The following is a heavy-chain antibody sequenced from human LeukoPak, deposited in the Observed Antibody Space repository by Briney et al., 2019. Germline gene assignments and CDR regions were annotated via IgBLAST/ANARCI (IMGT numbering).Heavy chain of an antibody. D-gene: IGHD1-14*01. Sequence: SETLSLTCAVYGGSFSGYYWSWIRQPPGNGLEWIGEINHSGSTNYNPSLKSRVTISVDTSKNQFSLKLSSVTAADTAVYYCARGFGTYYYYAMDVWGQGTTVTVSS. J-gene: IGHJ6*02. CDR1: GGSFSGYY. V-gene: IGHV4-34*01. CDR3: ARGFGTYYYYAMDV. CDR2: INHSGST.